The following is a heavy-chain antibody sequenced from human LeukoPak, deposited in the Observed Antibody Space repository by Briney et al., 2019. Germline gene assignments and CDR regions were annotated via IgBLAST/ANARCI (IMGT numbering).Heavy chain of an antibody. CDR3: ARDKSGWARGLGYYYYMDV. V-gene: IGHV3-30*04. D-gene: IGHD3/OR15-3a*01. J-gene: IGHJ6*03. Sequence: GRSLRLSCAASGFTFSSYAMHWVRQAPGKGLEWVAVISYDGSNKYYADSVKGRFTISRDNSKNTLYLQMNSRRAEDTAVYYCARDKSGWARGLGYYYYMDVWGKGTTVTVSS. CDR2: ISYDGSNK. CDR1: GFTFSSYA.